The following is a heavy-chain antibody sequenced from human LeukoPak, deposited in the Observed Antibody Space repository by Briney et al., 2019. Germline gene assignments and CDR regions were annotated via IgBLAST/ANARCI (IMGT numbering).Heavy chain of an antibody. J-gene: IGHJ3*02. CDR3: ARGFTIFGVVINDAFDI. Sequence: ASVKVSCKASGYTLTSYGISWVRQAPGQGLEWMGWISAYNGNTNYAQKLQGRVTMTTDTSTSTAYMELRSLRSDDTAVYYCARGFTIFGVVINDAFDIWGQGTMVTVSS. CDR2: ISAYNGNT. V-gene: IGHV1-18*01. CDR1: GYTLTSYG. D-gene: IGHD3-3*01.